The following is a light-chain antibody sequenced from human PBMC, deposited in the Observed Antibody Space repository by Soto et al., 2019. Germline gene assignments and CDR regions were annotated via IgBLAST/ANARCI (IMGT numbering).Light chain of an antibody. Sequence: QSALTQPPSASGSPGQSVTISCTGTSSDVAGYNYVSWYQQYPGRAPKLMIYEVTKRPSGVPDRFSGSKSGNTASLTVSGLQAEDEGDYYCSSYAASNNFYFVFGGGTKVTVL. CDR3: SSYAASNNFYFV. J-gene: IGLJ3*02. CDR2: EVT. CDR1: SSDVAGYNY. V-gene: IGLV2-8*01.